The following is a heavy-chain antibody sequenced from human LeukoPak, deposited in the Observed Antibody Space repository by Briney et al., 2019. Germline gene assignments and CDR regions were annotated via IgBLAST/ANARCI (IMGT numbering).Heavy chain of an antibody. Sequence: PSETLSLTCTVSGGSISSYYWSWIRQFAGKGLEWIGRIYSSGSTNYNPSLKSRVTISVDTSKNQFSLKLSSVTAADTAVYYCARGGYDFWSGSNDAFDIWGQGTMVTVSS. CDR3: ARGGYDFWSGSNDAFDI. CDR2: IYSSGST. CDR1: GGSISSYY. V-gene: IGHV4-4*07. D-gene: IGHD3-3*01. J-gene: IGHJ3*02.